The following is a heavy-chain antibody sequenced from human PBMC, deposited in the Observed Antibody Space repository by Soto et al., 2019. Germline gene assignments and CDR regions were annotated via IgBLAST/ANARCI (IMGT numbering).Heavy chain of an antibody. J-gene: IGHJ4*02. Sequence: PGGSLRLSCAASGFTLTRYSMNWVRQAPGKGPEWVSSISSTTNYIYYGDSMKGRFTISRDNAKNSLYLEMNSLRAEDTAAYYCARESEDLTSNFDYWGQGTLVTVSS. V-gene: IGHV3-21*06. CDR3: ARESEDLTSNFDY. CDR2: ISSTTNYI. CDR1: GFTLTRYS.